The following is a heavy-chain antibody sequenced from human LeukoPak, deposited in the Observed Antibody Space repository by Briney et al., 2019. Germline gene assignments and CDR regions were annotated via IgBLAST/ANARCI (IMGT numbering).Heavy chain of an antibody. V-gene: IGHV6-1*01. CDR3: ARDHIKAVGGVTSTEIDY. J-gene: IGHJ4*02. Sequence: SQTLSLTCAISGDSVSSNSAAWNWIRQSPSRCLEWLGRTYYRSKWYNDYAVSVKSRITINPDTSKNQFSLQLNSVTPEDTAVYYCARDHIKAVGGVTSTEIDYWGQGTLVTVSS. CDR2: TYYRSKWYN. CDR1: GDSVSSNSAA. D-gene: IGHD3-16*01.